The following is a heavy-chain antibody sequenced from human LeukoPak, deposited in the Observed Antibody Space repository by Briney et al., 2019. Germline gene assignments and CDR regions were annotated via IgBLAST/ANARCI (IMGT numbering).Heavy chain of an antibody. Sequence: SETLSLTCTVSGGSISSYYWSWIRQPQGKGMEWIGYIYYSGSTNYNPSLKSRVNISGHTSKNQFSLKLSSVTAADTAVYYCAREEGYSGYDYWGQGTLVTVSS. V-gene: IGHV4-59*01. CDR1: GGSISSYY. D-gene: IGHD5-12*01. CDR2: IYYSGST. CDR3: AREEGYSGYDY. J-gene: IGHJ4*02.